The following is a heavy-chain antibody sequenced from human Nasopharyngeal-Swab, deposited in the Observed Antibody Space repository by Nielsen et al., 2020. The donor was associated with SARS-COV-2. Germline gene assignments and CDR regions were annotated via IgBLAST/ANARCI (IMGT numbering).Heavy chain of an antibody. CDR3: ARDGLTYYDILTGYSWFDP. CDR1: GFTFSSYS. Sequence: GSLRLSCAASGFTFSSYSMNWVRQAPGKGLEWVSYISSSSSTIYYADSVKGRFTISRDNAKNSLYLQMNSLRDEDTAVYYCARDGLTYYDILTGYSWFDPWGQGTLVTVSS. CDR2: ISSSSSTI. D-gene: IGHD3-9*01. V-gene: IGHV3-48*02. J-gene: IGHJ5*02.